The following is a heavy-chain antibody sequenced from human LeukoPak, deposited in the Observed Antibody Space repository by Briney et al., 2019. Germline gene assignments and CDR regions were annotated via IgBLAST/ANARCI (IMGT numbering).Heavy chain of an antibody. Sequence: ASVKVSCKASGGTFSSYAISWVRQAPGQGLEWMGGIIPIFGTANYAQKFQGRVTITAGESTSTAYMELSSLRSEGTAVYYCARDGAVYSSGWNTFDYWGQGTLVTVSS. CDR2: IIPIFGTA. V-gene: IGHV1-69*13. J-gene: IGHJ4*02. CDR3: ARDGAVYSSGWNTFDY. D-gene: IGHD6-19*01. CDR1: GGTFSSYA.